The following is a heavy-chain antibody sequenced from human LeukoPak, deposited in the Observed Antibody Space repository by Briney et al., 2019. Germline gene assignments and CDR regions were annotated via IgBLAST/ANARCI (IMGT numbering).Heavy chain of an antibody. Sequence: SVKVSCKASGYTFTSYGISWVRQAPGQGLEWMGGIIPMFHTAIYAQRFQGRVTITADKSTSTAYMELSSLRSEDTAVYYCAKDRTTRGDFTSGHDYWGQGTLVTVSS. D-gene: IGHD3-3*01. V-gene: IGHV1-69*06. J-gene: IGHJ4*02. CDR3: AKDRTTRGDFTSGHDY. CDR2: IIPMFHTA. CDR1: GYTFTSYG.